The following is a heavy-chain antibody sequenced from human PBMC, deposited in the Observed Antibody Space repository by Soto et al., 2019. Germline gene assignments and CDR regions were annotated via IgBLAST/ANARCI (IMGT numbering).Heavy chain of an antibody. CDR1: GGTFSSYT. D-gene: IGHD7-27*01. Sequence: ASVKVSCKASGGTFSSYTISWVRQAPGQGLEWMGRIIPILGIANYAQKFQGRVTITEDKSTSKDYMELSSLRSEDTAVYYCARDGLTGDDGAFDIWGQGTMVTVSS. CDR2: IIPILGIA. J-gene: IGHJ3*02. CDR3: ARDGLTGDDGAFDI. V-gene: IGHV1-69*04.